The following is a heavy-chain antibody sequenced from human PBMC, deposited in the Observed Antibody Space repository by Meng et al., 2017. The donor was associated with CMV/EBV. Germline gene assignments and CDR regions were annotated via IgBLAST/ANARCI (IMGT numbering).Heavy chain of an antibody. CDR1: GGSFSGYY. D-gene: IGHD6-13*01. CDR2: INHSGST. Sequence: QVQLQQWGAGLLNPSETLSLTCAVYGGSFSGYYWSWIRQPPGKGLEWIGEINHSGSTNCNPSLKSRVTISVDTSKNQFSLKLSSVTAADTAVYYCARGGIAAAGPFDYWGQGTLVTVSS. CDR3: ARGGIAAAGPFDY. V-gene: IGHV4-34*01. J-gene: IGHJ4*02.